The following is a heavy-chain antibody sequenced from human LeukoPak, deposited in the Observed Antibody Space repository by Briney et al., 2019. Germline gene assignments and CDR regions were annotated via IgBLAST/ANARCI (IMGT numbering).Heavy chain of an antibody. J-gene: IGHJ4*02. CDR2: ISWNSGSI. D-gene: IGHD2-2*01. Sequence: AGGSLRLSCAASGFTFDDYGMHWVRQAPGKGLEWVSGISWNSGSIGYADSVKGRFTISRDNAKNSLYLQMNSLRAEDTALYYCAKEHCSSTSCFFGYWGQGTLVTVSS. V-gene: IGHV3-9*01. CDR3: AKEHCSSTSCFFGY. CDR1: GFTFDDYG.